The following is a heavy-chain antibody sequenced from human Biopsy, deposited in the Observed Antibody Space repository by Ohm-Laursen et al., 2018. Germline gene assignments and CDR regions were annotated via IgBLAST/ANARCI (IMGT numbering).Heavy chain of an antibody. D-gene: IGHD3-3*01. CDR3: AKHGGLGDFWSGYPLAAFDI. CDR2: FYPGDSDT. V-gene: IGHV5-51*01. J-gene: IGHJ3*02. Sequence: ESLRISCKGSGYSFTTYWIGWVRQMPGKGLGWMGLFYPGDSDTRYSPSFQGQVPFSVNKSISTAYVKWNSLKASDTAMYYCAKHGGLGDFWSGYPLAAFDIWGQGTMVTVSS. CDR1: GYSFTTYW.